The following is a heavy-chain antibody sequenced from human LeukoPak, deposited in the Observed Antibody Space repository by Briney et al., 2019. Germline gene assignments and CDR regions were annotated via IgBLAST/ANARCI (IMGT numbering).Heavy chain of an antibody. CDR1: GFTFSSYA. CDR3: AKGIDDYENAFDI. V-gene: IGHV3-23*01. J-gene: IGHJ3*02. CDR2: ISGSGGST. D-gene: IGHD4-17*01. Sequence: GGSLRLSCAASGFTFSSYAMSWVRQAPGKGLEWVSAISGSGGSTYYADSVKGRFTISRDNSKNTLNLQMNSLRAEDTAVYYCAKGIDDYENAFDIWGQGTMVTVSS.